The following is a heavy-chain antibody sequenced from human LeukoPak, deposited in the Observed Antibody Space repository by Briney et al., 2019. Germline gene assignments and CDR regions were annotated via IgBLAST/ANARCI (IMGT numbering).Heavy chain of an antibody. CDR2: IVYGGST. Sequence: SETLSFTCTVSGDSISSYYWRWLRQPRGKGLEGSANIVYGGSTTYNPSLRGRVTISVDTSRNQFSLQLSRVTAADTAVYCWAREGAGGDGHFYYWGQGTLVTVSS. V-gene: IGHV4-59*12. J-gene: IGHJ4*02. D-gene: IGHD2-21*02. CDR1: GDSISSYY. CDR3: AREGAGGDGHFYY.